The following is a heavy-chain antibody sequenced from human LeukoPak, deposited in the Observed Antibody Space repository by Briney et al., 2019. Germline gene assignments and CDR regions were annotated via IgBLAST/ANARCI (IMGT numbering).Heavy chain of an antibody. CDR1: GGSFSGYY. J-gene: IGHJ4*02. CDR3: ARGRNTVATSNRTAYFDY. D-gene: IGHD4-17*01. Sequence: PSETLSLTCAVYGGSFSGYYWSWIRQSPGKGLEWIGEINHSGSTNYNPSLKSRVTISVDTSKNQFSLKLSSVTAADTAVYYCARGRNTVATSNRTAYFDYWGQGTLVTVSS. CDR2: INHSGST. V-gene: IGHV4-34*01.